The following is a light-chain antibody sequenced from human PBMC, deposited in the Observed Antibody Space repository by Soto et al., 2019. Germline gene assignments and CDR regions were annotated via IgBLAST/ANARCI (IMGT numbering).Light chain of an antibody. CDR2: DAS. CDR1: QSISSW. CDR3: QQYNSYWGT. Sequence: IQMTQSPSTLSASVGDRVTITCRASQSISSWLAWYQQKQGKAPKLLIYDASSLESGVPSRFSGSGSGTEFTLTISSLQPDDFAGYYCQQYNSYWGTFGQGTKVDIK. V-gene: IGKV1-5*01. J-gene: IGKJ1*01.